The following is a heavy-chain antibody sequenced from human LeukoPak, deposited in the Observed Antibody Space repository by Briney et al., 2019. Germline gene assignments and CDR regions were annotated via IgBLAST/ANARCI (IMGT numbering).Heavy chain of an antibody. V-gene: IGHV4-39*07. J-gene: IGHJ3*02. Sequence: SETLSLTCTVSGGSISSSSYYWGWIRQPPGKGLEWIGSIYYSGSTYYNPSPKSRVTISVDTSKNQFSLKLSSVTAADMAVYYCAVQERRSVEMATIYAFDIWGQGTMVTVSS. CDR2: IYYSGST. D-gene: IGHD5-24*01. CDR3: AVQERRSVEMATIYAFDI. CDR1: GGSISSSSYY.